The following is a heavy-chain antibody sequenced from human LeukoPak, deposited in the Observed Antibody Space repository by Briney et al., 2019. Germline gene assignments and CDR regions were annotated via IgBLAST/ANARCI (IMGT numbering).Heavy chain of an antibody. Sequence: GGSLRLSCAASGFTFSNYWMSWVRQAPGKGLEWVANIKQDGSEKYYLDSVKGRFTISRDNTENSLYLQMNSLRAEDTAVYYCARDLSGIAGYTYGRGIDYWGQGTLVTVSS. D-gene: IGHD5-18*01. CDR1: GFTFSNYW. J-gene: IGHJ4*02. CDR2: IKQDGSEK. V-gene: IGHV3-7*01. CDR3: ARDLSGIAGYTYGRGIDY.